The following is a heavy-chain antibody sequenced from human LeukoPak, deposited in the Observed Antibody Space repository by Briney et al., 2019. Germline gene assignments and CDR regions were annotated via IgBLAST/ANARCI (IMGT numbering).Heavy chain of an antibody. CDR3: ARLVIP. J-gene: IGHJ5*02. CDR1: GFSISSDYY. V-gene: IGHV4-38-2*02. CDR2: VSHSGIT. D-gene: IGHD3-10*01. Sequence: SETLSLTCTVSGFSISSDYYWGWIRQPPGKGLEWLGSVSHSGITYYNSSLNSRVTTSVDTSNNQFSLKVNSVTAAGTAVYYCARLVIPWGQGILVTVSS.